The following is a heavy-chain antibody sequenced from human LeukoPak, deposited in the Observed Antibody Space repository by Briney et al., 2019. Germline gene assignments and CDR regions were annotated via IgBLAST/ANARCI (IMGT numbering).Heavy chain of an antibody. V-gene: IGHV4-30-4*01. Sequence: SETLSLTCTVSGSSISSGNYYWSWIRQPPGKGLEWVGYIYHTGSSYYNPSLKSRVTVSVDTSKNQFSLKMNSVTAADTAVYYCARAGRNWFDPWGQGTLVTVSS. CDR3: ARAGRNWFDP. CDR1: GSSISSGNYY. D-gene: IGHD6-19*01. J-gene: IGHJ5*02. CDR2: IYHTGSS.